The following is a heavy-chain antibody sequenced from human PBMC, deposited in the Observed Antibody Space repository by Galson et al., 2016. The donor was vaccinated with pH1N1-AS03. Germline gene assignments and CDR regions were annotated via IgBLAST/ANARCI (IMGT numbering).Heavy chain of an antibody. CDR2: IYWDDDK. CDR1: EFSLTTSGVG. CDR3: AHFLYGDYATWFDP. Sequence: PALVKPPQTLTLTCTFSEFSLTTSGVGVAWIRQPPGKALEWLALIYWDDDKHYSPSLKSRLTITEDTSKNQVVLTMTNMDPVDTATYYCAHFLYGDYATWFDPWGQGTLVTVSS. J-gene: IGHJ5*02. V-gene: IGHV2-5*02. D-gene: IGHD4-17*01.